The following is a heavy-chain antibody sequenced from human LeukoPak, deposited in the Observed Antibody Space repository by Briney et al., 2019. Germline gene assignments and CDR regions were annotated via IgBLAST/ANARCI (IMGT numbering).Heavy chain of an antibody. D-gene: IGHD6-13*01. CDR1: GGSISSSIYY. V-gene: IGHV4-61*05. CDR3: ARVTGYVMEDYFDY. J-gene: IGHJ4*02. CDR2: IYYSGST. Sequence: SETLSLTCTVSGGSISSSIYYWGWIRQPPGKGLEWIGYIYYSGSTNYNPSLKSRVTISVDTSKNQFSLRLSSVTAADTAVYYCARVTGYVMEDYFDYWGQGTLVTVSS.